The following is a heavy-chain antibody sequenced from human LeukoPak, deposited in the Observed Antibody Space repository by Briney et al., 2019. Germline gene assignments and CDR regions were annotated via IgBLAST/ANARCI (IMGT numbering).Heavy chain of an antibody. CDR1: GGSISSYNW. V-gene: IGHV4-4*02. Sequence: PSETLSLTCVVSGGSISSYNWWSWVRQPPGKGLEWIGEIYHSGSTYYNPSLKSRVTISVDRSKNQFSLKLSSVTAADTAVYYCARRSSIVVPALDYWGQGTLVTVSS. CDR3: ARRSSIVVPALDY. CDR2: IYHSGST. J-gene: IGHJ4*02. D-gene: IGHD2-2*01.